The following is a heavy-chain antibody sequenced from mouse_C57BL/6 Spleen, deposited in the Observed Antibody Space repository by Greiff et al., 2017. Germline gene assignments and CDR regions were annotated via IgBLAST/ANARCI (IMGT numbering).Heavy chain of an antibody. CDR1: GFTFSDYG. Sequence: EVKLVESGGGLVKPGGSLTLSCAASGFTFSDYGMHWVRQAPEKGLEWVAYISSGSSTISYAATVKGRFTISRDNAKNTLFLQMTSLRSEDTAMYYCARADYYGSSYGYYYAMDYWGQGTSVTVSS. CDR3: ARADYYGSSYGYYYAMDY. D-gene: IGHD1-1*01. J-gene: IGHJ4*01. V-gene: IGHV5-17*01. CDR2: ISSGSSTI.